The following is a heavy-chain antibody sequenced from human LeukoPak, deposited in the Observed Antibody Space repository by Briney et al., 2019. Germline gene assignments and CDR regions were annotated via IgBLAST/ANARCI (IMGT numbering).Heavy chain of an antibody. J-gene: IGHJ3*02. V-gene: IGHV1-24*01. Sequence: ASVRLSCKVSGYSFIELSMHWVRQAPGKGLEWMGGFDPEDGETIYAQKFQGRVTMTEDTSTDTAYMELSSLRSEDTAVYYCATPGPDWGDAFDIWGQGTMVTVSS. D-gene: IGHD3/OR15-3a*01. CDR2: FDPEDGET. CDR3: ATPGPDWGDAFDI. CDR1: GYSFIELS.